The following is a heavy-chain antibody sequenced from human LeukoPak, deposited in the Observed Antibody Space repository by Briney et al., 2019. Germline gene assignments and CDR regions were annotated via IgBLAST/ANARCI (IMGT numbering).Heavy chain of an antibody. J-gene: IGHJ4*02. Sequence: PGGSLRLSCAASGFTFSSYAMSCVCQAPGGGLEWVSAVCGSGGSTYYADSLKARFTISRDNSKNTLYLQMNSLRAEDTAVYYCAKVGIAVAGVPWLFDYWGQGTLVTVSS. V-gene: IGHV3-23*01. CDR3: AKVGIAVAGVPWLFDY. CDR1: GFTFSSYA. D-gene: IGHD6-19*01. CDR2: VCGSGGST.